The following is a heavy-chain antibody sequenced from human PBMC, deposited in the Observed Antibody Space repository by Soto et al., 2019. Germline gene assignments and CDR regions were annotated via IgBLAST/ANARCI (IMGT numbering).Heavy chain of an antibody. CDR2: IYYSGNT. CDR3: ARGTVRGLDYYYYYGMDV. V-gene: IGHV4-59*12. D-gene: IGHD3-10*01. Sequence: PSETLSLTCIVSGDSISSYYWNWIRQPPGKGLEWIGYIYYSGNTNYSPSLKSRVTISVDTSKNQFSLKLSSVTAADTAVYYCARGTVRGLDYYYYYGMDVWGQGTTVTVSS. CDR1: GDSISSYY. J-gene: IGHJ6*02.